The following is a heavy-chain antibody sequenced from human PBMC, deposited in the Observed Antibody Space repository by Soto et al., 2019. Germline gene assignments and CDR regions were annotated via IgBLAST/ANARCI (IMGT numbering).Heavy chain of an antibody. J-gene: IGHJ6*02. Sequence: SVKVSCKASGGTFSSYAISWVRQAPGQGLEWMGGIIPIFGTANYAQKLQGRVTITADESTSTAYMELSSLRSEDTAVYYCARGREEMATTDYYYYGMDVWGQGTTVTVSS. CDR3: ARGREEMATTDYYYYGMDV. D-gene: IGHD5-12*01. V-gene: IGHV1-69*13. CDR1: GGTFSSYA. CDR2: IIPIFGTA.